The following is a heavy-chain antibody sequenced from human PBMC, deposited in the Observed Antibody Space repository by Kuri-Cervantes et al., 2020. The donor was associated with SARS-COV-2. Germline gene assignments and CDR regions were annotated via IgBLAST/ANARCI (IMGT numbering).Heavy chain of an antibody. Sequence: SETLSLTCTVSGGSISSSSYYWGWIRQPPGKGLEWIGSIYYSGSTYYNPSLKSRVTISVDTSKNQFSLKLSSVTAADTAVYYCASSGYGYVWGSYRYRGYRNDYWGQGTLVTVSS. CDR2: IYYSGST. J-gene: IGHJ4*02. D-gene: IGHD3-16*02. CDR1: GGSISSSSYY. V-gene: IGHV4-39*01. CDR3: ASSGYGYVWGSYRYRGYRNDY.